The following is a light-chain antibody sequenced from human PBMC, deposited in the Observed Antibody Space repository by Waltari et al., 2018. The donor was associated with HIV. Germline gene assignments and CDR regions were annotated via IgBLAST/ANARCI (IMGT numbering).Light chain of an antibody. CDR1: AGPVPRGHH. V-gene: IGLV7-46*01. Sequence: VVTQAPSQPVSPGGTVTLTCAPSAGPVPRGHHVHWFQQKPDQATRTLIYTPNKRDTWTPARFSGSLVGDKADLTLSGAQPEDEADYHCLLSYSGTLVFGGGTKLTV. J-gene: IGLJ3*02. CDR2: TPN. CDR3: LLSYSGTLV.